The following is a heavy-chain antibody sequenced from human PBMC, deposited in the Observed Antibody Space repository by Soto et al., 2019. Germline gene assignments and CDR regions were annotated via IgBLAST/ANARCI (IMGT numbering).Heavy chain of an antibody. CDR3: ARAVATTQKQYYYYMDV. CDR1: GGSISSYY. CDR2: IYYSGST. V-gene: IGHV4-59*01. Sequence: PSETLSLTCTVSGGSISSYYWSWIRQPPGKGLEWIGYIYYSGSTNYNPSLKSRVTISVDTSKNQFSLKLSSVTAADTAVYYCARAVATTQKQYYYYMDVWGKGTTVTVSS. D-gene: IGHD5-12*01. J-gene: IGHJ6*03.